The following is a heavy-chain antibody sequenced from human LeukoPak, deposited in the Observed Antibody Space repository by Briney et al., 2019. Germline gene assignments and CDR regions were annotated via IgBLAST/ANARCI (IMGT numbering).Heavy chain of an antibody. J-gene: IGHJ4*02. CDR1: GFTFSSYG. D-gene: IGHD1-26*01. CDR2: IWYDGSNK. CDR3: ARDRGSGESYFDY. Sequence: PGGSLRLSCAASGFTFSSYGMHWVRQAPGKGLEWVAVIWYDGSNKYYADSVKGRFTISRDNSKNTLYLQMNSLRAEDTAVYYCARDRGSGESYFDYWGQGTLVTVSS. V-gene: IGHV3-33*01.